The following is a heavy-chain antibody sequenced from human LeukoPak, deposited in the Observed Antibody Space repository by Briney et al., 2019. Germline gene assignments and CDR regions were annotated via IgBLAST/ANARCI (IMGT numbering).Heavy chain of an antibody. J-gene: IGHJ6*04. Sequence: ASVKVSRKASGYTFTSYGISWVRQAPGQGLEWMGWISAYNGNTNYAQKLQGRVTMTTDTSTSTAYMELRSLRSDDTAVYYCARAPSIAAAGKLDVWGKGTTVTVSS. V-gene: IGHV1-18*01. CDR2: ISAYNGNT. CDR1: GYTFTSYG. D-gene: IGHD6-13*01. CDR3: ARAPSIAAAGKLDV.